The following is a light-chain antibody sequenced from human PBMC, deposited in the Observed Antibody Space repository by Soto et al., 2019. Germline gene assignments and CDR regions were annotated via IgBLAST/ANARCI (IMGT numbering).Light chain of an antibody. CDR2: DVS. J-gene: IGLJ2*01. CDR3: SSYTSSNTLI. CDR1: SSDVGGYNY. V-gene: IGLV2-14*03. Sequence: QSALTQPASVSGSPGQSITISCTGTSSDVGGYNYVSWYQHYLGKAPKLMIYDVSDRPSGVSNRFSGSKSANTASLTISGLQAEDEADYYCSSYTSSNTLIFGGGTKLTVL.